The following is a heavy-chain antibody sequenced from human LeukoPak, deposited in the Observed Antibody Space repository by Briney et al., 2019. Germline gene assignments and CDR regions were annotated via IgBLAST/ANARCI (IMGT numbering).Heavy chain of an antibody. Sequence: GGSLRLSCAASGFTFSSYAISWVRQAPGKGLGWESAIRGSGSSTYYADCVKGRFTISRDNSKNTLYLQMNSLRAEDTAVYYCAAKGYCSSTSCSNWGQGTLVTVSS. CDR1: GFTFSSYA. CDR2: IRGSGSST. J-gene: IGHJ4*02. D-gene: IGHD2-2*01. V-gene: IGHV3-23*01. CDR3: AAKGYCSSTSCSN.